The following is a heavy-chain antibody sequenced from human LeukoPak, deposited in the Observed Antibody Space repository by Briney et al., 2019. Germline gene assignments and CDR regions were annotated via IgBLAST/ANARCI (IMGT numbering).Heavy chain of an antibody. CDR2: IYNSGST. Sequence: PSQTLSLTCIVSGASFNTGDYYWNWIRQYPGKGLEWIGYIYNSGSTYYNPSLKSRVTISVDTSKNHFSLRLTSVTAADSAVYYCASGNGWFDPWGQGTLVTVSS. J-gene: IGHJ5*02. V-gene: IGHV4-31*03. CDR1: GASFNTGDYY. CDR3: ASGNGWFDP.